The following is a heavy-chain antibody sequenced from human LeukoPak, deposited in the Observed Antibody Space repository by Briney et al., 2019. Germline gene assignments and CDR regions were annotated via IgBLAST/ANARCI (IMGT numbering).Heavy chain of an antibody. Sequence: ASVKVSCKASGYSFTTYYIHWVRQAPGQGLEWMGIMNTDGDFTNTAQISQGRLTITSDTSTNTVSMELSSLRPDDTAIYYCARATYGDYFDHWGQGTLVTVSS. V-gene: IGHV1-46*01. CDR2: MNTDGDFT. CDR1: GYSFTTYY. CDR3: ARATYGDYFDH. D-gene: IGHD4-17*01. J-gene: IGHJ4*02.